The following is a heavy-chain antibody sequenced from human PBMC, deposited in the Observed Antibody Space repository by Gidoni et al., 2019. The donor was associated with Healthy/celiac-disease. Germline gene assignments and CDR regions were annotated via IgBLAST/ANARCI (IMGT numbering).Heavy chain of an antibody. J-gene: IGHJ4*02. V-gene: IGHV4-61*02. CDR3: ARGESDYYDSSGYYYVKY. CDR1: GGAISTGSYY. CDR2: IYTSGNT. Sequence: QVQLQESGPGLVKPSQTLSLTCTVSGGAISTGSYYWSWLRQPAGKGLELYGRIYTSGNTNYNPSLKSLVTISVDTSQNQFSLKLSSVTAADTAVYYCARGESDYYDSSGYYYVKYWGQGTLVTVSS. D-gene: IGHD3-22*01.